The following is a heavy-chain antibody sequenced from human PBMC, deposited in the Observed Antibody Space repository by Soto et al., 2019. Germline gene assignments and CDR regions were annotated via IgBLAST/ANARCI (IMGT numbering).Heavy chain of an antibody. V-gene: IGHV4-59*06. CDR3: AREHTIFGVGTPHGMDV. Sequence: PSETLSLTCTVSGGSISSYYWSWIRQHPGKGLEWIGYIYYSGSTYYNPSLKSRVTISVDTSKNQFSLKLSSVTAADTAVYYCAREHTIFGVGTPHGMDVWGQGTTVTVSS. J-gene: IGHJ6*02. CDR2: IYYSGST. D-gene: IGHD3-3*01. CDR1: GGSISSYY.